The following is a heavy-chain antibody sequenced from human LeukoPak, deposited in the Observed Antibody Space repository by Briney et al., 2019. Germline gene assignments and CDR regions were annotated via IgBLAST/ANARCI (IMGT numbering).Heavy chain of an antibody. V-gene: IGHV1-69*06. J-gene: IGHJ4*02. CDR1: GGTFTSYS. D-gene: IGHD6-19*01. Sequence: GASVKVSCKASGGTFTSYSVSWVRQAPGHGLEWMGGIVPIFGTTNYAQKFQGRVTITADKSTSTAYMELSSLRSEDTAVYYCARGVSIAVAGYDYWGQGTLVTVSS. CDR3: ARGVSIAVAGYDY. CDR2: IVPIFGTT.